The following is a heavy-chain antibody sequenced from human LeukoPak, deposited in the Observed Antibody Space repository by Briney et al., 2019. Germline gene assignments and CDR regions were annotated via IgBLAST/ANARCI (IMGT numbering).Heavy chain of an antibody. CDR2: ISSSSSYT. CDR3: ARVGYCSSTSCYERDYYYYGMDV. CDR1: GFTFSDYY. V-gene: IGHV3-11*06. J-gene: IGHJ6*04. Sequence: PGGSLRLSCAASGFTFSDYYMSWIRQAPGKGLEWVSYISSSSSYTNYADSGKGRFTISRDNAKNSLYLQMNSLRAEDTAVYYCARVGYCSSTSCYERDYYYYGMDVWGKGTTVTVSS. D-gene: IGHD2-2*01.